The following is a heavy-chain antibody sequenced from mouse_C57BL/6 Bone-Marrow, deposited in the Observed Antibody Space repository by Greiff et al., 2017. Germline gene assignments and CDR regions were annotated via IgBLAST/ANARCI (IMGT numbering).Heavy chain of an antibody. CDR3: AREGNYDWYFDV. V-gene: IGHV5-17*01. J-gene: IGHJ1*03. CDR1: GFTFSDYG. Sequence: EVKLVESGGGLVKPGGSLKLSCAASGFTFSDYGMHWVRQAPEKGLEWVAYISSGSSTIYYADTVKGRFTISRDNAKNTLFLQMTRLRSEDTAMYYCAREGNYDWYFDVWGTGTTVTVSS. D-gene: IGHD2-1*01. CDR2: ISSGSSTI.